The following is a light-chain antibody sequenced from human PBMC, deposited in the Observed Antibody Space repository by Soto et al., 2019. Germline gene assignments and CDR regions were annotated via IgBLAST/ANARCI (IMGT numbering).Light chain of an antibody. Sequence: DIQMTQSPSSLSASIGDRFTVTCRASQSIGTYLNWYQHKPGKGPKLLIYTASTLYSGVPSRFSGSGFGTDFNLTINSLQPEDFATYFCQQSFSSYTFGQGTKVDIK. CDR1: QSIGTY. CDR3: QQSFSSYT. CDR2: TAS. J-gene: IGKJ2*01. V-gene: IGKV1-39*01.